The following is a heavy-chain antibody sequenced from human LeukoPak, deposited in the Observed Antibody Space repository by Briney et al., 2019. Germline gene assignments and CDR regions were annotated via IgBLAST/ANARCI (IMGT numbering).Heavy chain of an antibody. D-gene: IGHD3-3*01. CDR2: IYYSGST. V-gene: IGHV4-59*12. J-gene: IGHJ4*02. CDR3: ARDIGYYDFRGDY. Sequence: SETLSLTCTVSGVSISSYYWSWIRQPPGKGLEWIGYIYYSGSTNYNPSLKSRVTISVDTSKNQFSLKLSSVTAADTAVYYCARDIGYYDFRGDYWGQGTLVTVSS. CDR1: GVSISSYY.